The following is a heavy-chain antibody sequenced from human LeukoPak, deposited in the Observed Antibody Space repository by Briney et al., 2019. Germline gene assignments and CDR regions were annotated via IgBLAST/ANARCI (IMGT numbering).Heavy chain of an antibody. CDR2: IYYSGST. CDR1: GGSISSYY. J-gene: IGHJ4*02. Sequence: SETLSLTCTVSGGSISSYYWSWIRQPPGKGLEWIGYIYYSGSTNYNPSLKSRVTISVDTSKNQFSLKLSSVTAADTAVYCCASSYYWDSSGYYPYFDYWGQGTLVTVSS. CDR3: ASSYYWDSSGYYPYFDY. D-gene: IGHD3-22*01. V-gene: IGHV4-59*01.